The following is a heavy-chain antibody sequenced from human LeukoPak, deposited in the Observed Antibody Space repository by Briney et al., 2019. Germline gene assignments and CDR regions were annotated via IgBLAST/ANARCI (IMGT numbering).Heavy chain of an antibody. V-gene: IGHV3-21*01. CDR3: ARRSAARYGFDY. CDR2: ISSSSSYI. CDR1: GFTFSSYS. D-gene: IGHD6-6*01. J-gene: IGHJ4*02. Sequence: PGGSLRLSCAASGFTFSSYSMNWVRQAPGKGLEWVSSISSSSSYIYYADSVKGRFTISRDNAKNSLYLQMNSLRVEDTAVYYCARRSAARYGFDYWGQGTPVSVSS.